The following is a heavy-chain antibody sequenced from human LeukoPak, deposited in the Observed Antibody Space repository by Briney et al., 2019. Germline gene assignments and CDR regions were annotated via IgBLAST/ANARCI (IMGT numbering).Heavy chain of an antibody. V-gene: IGHV3-23*01. CDR2: ISGSGGST. D-gene: IGHD3-3*01. J-gene: IGHJ6*03. Sequence: SGGSLRLSCVASGFTFRGDAMSWVCQAPGKGLERVSAISGSGGSTYYADSVKGRFTISRDNSKNTLYLQMNSLRAEDTAVYYCANEGSDFWSGFYYYYYMDVWGKGTPVTVSS. CDR3: ANEGSDFWSGFYYYYYMDV. CDR1: GFTFRGDA.